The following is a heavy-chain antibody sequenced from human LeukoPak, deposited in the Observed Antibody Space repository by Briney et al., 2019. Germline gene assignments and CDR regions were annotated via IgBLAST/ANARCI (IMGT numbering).Heavy chain of an antibody. Sequence: SETLSLTCAVSGDSLSSSNWWSWVRQPPGKGLEWIGDIYHSGLINYNPSLKSRVTISIDKSKNQFSLKLRSVTAADTAVYYCARGLVIAVAGWGQWELPPAGHDYWGQGTLVTVSS. CDR3: ARGLVIAVAGWGQWELPPAGHDY. V-gene: IGHV4-4*02. CDR2: IYHSGLI. J-gene: IGHJ4*02. CDR1: GDSLSSSNW. D-gene: IGHD6-19*01.